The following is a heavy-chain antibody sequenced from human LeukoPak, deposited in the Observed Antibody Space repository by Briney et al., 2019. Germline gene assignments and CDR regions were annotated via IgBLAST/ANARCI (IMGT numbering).Heavy chain of an antibody. D-gene: IGHD3-10*01. V-gene: IGHV3-33*01. CDR2: VWRDGVNK. Sequence: PGGSLRLSCAASGFTFTAYGMHWVRQAPGKGLEWVAVVWRDGVNKYYADSVKGRFTISRDNSKNTLYLQMNSLSVEDTAVYYCAREWFGEYSGRRAFDYWGQGSLVTVSS. CDR3: AREWFGEYSGRRAFDY. CDR1: GFTFTAYG. J-gene: IGHJ4*02.